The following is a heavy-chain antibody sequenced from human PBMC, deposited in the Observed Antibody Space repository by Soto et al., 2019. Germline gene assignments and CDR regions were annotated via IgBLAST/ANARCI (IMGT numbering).Heavy chain of an antibody. CDR2: ISGSGGST. J-gene: IGHJ4*02. CDR1: GFTFSLYG. CDR3: AKDPEVYVEVPGAMIDY. V-gene: IGHV3-23*01. D-gene: IGHD2-2*01. Sequence: GGSLRLSCAASGFTFSLYGMSWVRQAPGKGLEWVAAISGSGGSTYYADSVKGRFTISRDNSKNTLSLQMDSLRAEDTAVYDCAKDPEVYVEVPGAMIDYWGQGALVTVSS.